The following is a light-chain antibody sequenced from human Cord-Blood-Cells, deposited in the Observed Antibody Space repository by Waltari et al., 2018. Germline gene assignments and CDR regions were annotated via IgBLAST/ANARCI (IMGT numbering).Light chain of an antibody. CDR1: QSISSY. CDR3: QQCYSNPYT. J-gene: IGKJ2*01. CDR2: AAS. Sequence: DIQMTPAPSSLSASVGDRVTITCRASQSISSYLNWYQQKPGKAPKLLIYAASSLQSGVPSRFSGSGSGTDFTLTISSLQSEDFATYYCQQCYSNPYTFGQGTKLEIK. V-gene: IGKV1-39*01.